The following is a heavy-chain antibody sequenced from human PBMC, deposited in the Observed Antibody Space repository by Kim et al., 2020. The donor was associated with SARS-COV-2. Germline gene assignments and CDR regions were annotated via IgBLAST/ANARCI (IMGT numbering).Heavy chain of an antibody. Sequence: GGSLRLSCAASGFTFSSYGMHWVRQAPGKGLEWVAVISYDGSNKYYADSVKGRFTISRDNSKNTLYLQMNSLRAEDTAVYYCASMSDYWGQGTLVTVSS. CDR1: GFTFSSYG. D-gene: IGHD3-10*02. J-gene: IGHJ4*02. CDR2: ISYDGSNK. CDR3: ASMSDY. V-gene: IGHV3-30*03.